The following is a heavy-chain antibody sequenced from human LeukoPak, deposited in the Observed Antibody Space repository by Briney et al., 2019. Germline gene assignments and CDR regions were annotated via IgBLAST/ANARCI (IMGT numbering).Heavy chain of an antibody. CDR2: INCNNGGA. D-gene: IGHD4-11*01. CDR1: GYTFSGYY. J-gene: IGHJ4*02. CDR3: ARDHPYSNNGRGVDY. Sequence: ASVTVSCTASGYTFSGYYMHWVRQAPGQGLEWMGWINCNNGGANYAQKFQGRVTLTRDTSITTAYMEVSSLRSDDTAVYYCARDHPYSNNGRGVDYWGQGTLVTVSS. V-gene: IGHV1-2*02.